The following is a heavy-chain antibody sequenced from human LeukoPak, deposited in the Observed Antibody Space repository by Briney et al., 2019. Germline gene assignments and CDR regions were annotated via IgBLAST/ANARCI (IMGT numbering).Heavy chain of an antibody. D-gene: IGHD6-19*01. CDR3: ARVEVAVAVYDY. CDR2: INHSGST. V-gene: IGHV4-34*01. J-gene: IGHJ4*02. CDR1: GGSFSGYY. Sequence: SETLSLTCAVYGGSFSGYYWSWIRQPPGKGLEWIGEINHSGSTNYNPSLKSRVTISVDTSKNQFSLKLSSVTAADTAVYYCARVEVAVAVYDYWGQGTLVTVSS.